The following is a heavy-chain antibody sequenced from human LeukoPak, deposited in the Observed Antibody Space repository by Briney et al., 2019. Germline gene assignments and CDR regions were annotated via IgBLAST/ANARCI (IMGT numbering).Heavy chain of an antibody. D-gene: IGHD4-17*01. CDR3: ARSMTTVTHDAFDI. CDR2: IDWDDDK. J-gene: IGHJ3*02. V-gene: IGHV2-70*11. Sequence: SGPTLVKPTQTLTLTCTFSGCSLSTTGMCVSWIRQPPGKALEWLARIDWDDDKYYSTSLETRLTLSKDTSKNQVVLTMTNMDPVDTATYYCARSMTTVTHDAFDIWGQGTMVTASS. CDR1: GCSLSTTGMC.